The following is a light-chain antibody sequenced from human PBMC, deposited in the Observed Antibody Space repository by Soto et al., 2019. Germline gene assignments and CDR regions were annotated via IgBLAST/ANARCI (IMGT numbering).Light chain of an antibody. V-gene: IGKV3-20*01. CDR3: QQYGSSPWT. Sequence: EIVLTQSPGTLSLSPGERANLSCRASQGVGSNYLAWYQQKPGQAPRLLIYGASSRATGIPDRFSGSGSGADFTLTISGLEPEDCAVYYCQQYGSSPWTFGQGTTVEIK. CDR1: QGVGSNY. J-gene: IGKJ1*01. CDR2: GAS.